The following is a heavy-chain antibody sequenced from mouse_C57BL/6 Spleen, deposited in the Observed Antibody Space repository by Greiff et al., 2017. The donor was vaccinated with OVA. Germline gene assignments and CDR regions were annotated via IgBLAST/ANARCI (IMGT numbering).Heavy chain of an antibody. V-gene: IGHV1-52*01. D-gene: IGHD1-1*01. CDR3: ASDYYGSSSLDY. CDR2: IDPSDSET. J-gene: IGHJ2*01. CDR1: GYTFTSYW. Sequence: QVQLQQPGAELVRPGSSVKLSCKASGYTFTSYWMHWVKQRPIQGLEWIGNIDPSDSETHYNQKFKDKATLTVDKSSSTAYMQLSSLTSEYSAVYYCASDYYGSSSLDYWGQVTPLTVSS.